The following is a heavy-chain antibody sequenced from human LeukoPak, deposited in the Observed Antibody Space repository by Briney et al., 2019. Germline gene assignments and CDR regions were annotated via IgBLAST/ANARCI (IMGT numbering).Heavy chain of an antibody. J-gene: IGHJ4*02. Sequence: GGSLRLSCAASRFTFSTYWMHWVRQAPGKGLVWVSRINSDGSSTGYADSVKGRFTISRGNAKNTLYLQMNSLKTEDTAVYYCTRHEEGEVGLVVIGYWGQGTLVTVSS. CDR1: RFTFSTYW. V-gene: IGHV3-74*01. CDR2: INSDGSST. CDR3: TRHEEGEVGLVVIGY. D-gene: IGHD3-22*01.